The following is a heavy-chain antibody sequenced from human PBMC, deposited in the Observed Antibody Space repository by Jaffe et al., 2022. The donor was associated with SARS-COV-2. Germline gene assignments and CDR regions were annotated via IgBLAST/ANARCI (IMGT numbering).Heavy chain of an antibody. D-gene: IGHD6-13*01. CDR2: ISSSSSYI. J-gene: IGHJ4*02. CDR1: GFTFSSYS. V-gene: IGHV3-21*01. Sequence: EVQLVESGGGLVKPGGSLRLSCAASGFTFSSYSMNWVRQAPGKGLEWVSSISSSSSYIYYADSVKGRFTISRDNAKNSLYLQMNSLRAEDTAVYYCARVFLAAAGGLYYFDYWGQGTLVTVSS. CDR3: ARVFLAAAGGLYYFDY.